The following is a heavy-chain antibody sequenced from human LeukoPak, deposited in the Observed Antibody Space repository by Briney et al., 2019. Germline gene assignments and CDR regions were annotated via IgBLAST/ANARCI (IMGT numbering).Heavy chain of an antibody. J-gene: IGHJ4*02. CDR3: ATLLRRDY. D-gene: IGHD3-3*01. V-gene: IGHV4-34*01. CDR1: GGSFSGYY. Sequence: PSETLSLTCAVYGGSFSGYYWSWIRQPPGKGLEWIGEINHSGSTNYNPSLKSRVSISVDTSKNQFSLKLSSVTAADTAVYYCATLLRRDYWSQGTLVTVSS. CDR2: INHSGST.